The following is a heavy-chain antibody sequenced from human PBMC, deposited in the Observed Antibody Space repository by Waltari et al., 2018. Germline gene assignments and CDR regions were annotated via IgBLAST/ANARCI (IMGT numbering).Heavy chain of an antibody. CDR1: GYTFPGYY. CDR2: INPNSGGT. V-gene: IGHV1-2*02. J-gene: IGHJ5*02. Sequence: QVQLVQSGAEVKKPGASVKVSRKASGYTFPGYYMHWVRQAPGQGLEWMGWINPNSGGTNDAQKFQGRVTMTRDTSISTAYMELSRLRSDDTAVYYCARAASGSYSGGWFDPWGQGTLVTVSS. CDR3: ARAASGSYSGGWFDP. D-gene: IGHD1-26*01.